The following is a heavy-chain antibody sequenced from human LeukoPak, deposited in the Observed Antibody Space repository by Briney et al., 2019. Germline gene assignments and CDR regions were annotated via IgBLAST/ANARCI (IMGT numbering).Heavy chain of an antibody. D-gene: IGHD6-6*01. CDR2: IYSGGST. Sequence: PGGSLRLSCAASGFTVSSNYMSWVRQVPGKGLEWVSVIYSGGSTYYADSVKGRFTISRDNSKNTLYLQMNSLRAEDTAVYYCAREGIYSSSSDYYMDVWGKGTTVTVSS. J-gene: IGHJ6*03. CDR1: GFTVSSNY. CDR3: AREGIYSSSSDYYMDV. V-gene: IGHV3-53*01.